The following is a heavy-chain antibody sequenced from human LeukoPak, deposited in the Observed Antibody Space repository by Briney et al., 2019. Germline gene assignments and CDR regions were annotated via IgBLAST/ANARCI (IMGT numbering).Heavy chain of an antibody. CDR2: ISSSSSTI. CDR1: GFPFSSYS. CDR3: ARVLSGMDV. J-gene: IGHJ6*02. V-gene: IGHV3-48*04. Sequence: PGGSLRLSCAASGFPFSSYSMNWVRQAPGKGLEWVSYISSSSSTIYYADSAKGRFTIARDNAKNSLYLQMNSLRAEDTAVYYCARVLSGMDVWGQGTTVTVSS.